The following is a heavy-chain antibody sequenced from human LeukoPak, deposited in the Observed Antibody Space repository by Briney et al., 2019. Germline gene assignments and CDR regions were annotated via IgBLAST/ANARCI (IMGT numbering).Heavy chain of an antibody. V-gene: IGHV3-23*01. CDR2: ISGSGGST. D-gene: IGHD2-2*02. CDR1: GFTFSSYA. Sequence: GGSLRLSCAASGFTFSSYAMSWVRQAPGKGLEWVSAISGSGGSTYYADSVKGRFTISRDNSKNTLYPQMNSLRAEDTAVYYCAKRYCSSTSCYTDYWGQGTLVTVSS. CDR3: AKRYCSSTSCYTDY. J-gene: IGHJ4*02.